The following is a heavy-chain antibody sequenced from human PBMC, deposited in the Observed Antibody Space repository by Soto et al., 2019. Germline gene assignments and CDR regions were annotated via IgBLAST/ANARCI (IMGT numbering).Heavy chain of an antibody. CDR3: VRDTFGHAVGDY. J-gene: IGHJ4*02. CDR2: ISTSNGNT. Sequence: ASVKGSCKASGYTFTSYGISWVRQAPGQGLEWMVWISTSNGNTNYAQKFQGRVTMTTDTSTTTATMELRSLTPDDTAVYYCVRDTFGHAVGDYWTKGNLATVSS. V-gene: IGHV1-18*04. D-gene: IGHD2-2*01. CDR1: GYTFTSYG.